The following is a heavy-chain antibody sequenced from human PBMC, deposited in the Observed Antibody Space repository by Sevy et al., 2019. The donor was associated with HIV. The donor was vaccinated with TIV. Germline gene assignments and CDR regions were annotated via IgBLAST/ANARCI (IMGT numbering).Heavy chain of an antibody. Sequence: ASVKVSCKASGGTFSSYAISWVRQAPGQGLEWMGGIIPIFGTANYAQKFQGRVTITADESTSTAYMELRSLRSEDTAVYYCARDEYYYDSSGYYDETDFDYWGQGTLVTVSS. V-gene: IGHV1-69*13. D-gene: IGHD3-22*01. CDR3: ARDEYYYDSSGYYDETDFDY. CDR2: IIPIFGTA. J-gene: IGHJ4*02. CDR1: GGTFSSYA.